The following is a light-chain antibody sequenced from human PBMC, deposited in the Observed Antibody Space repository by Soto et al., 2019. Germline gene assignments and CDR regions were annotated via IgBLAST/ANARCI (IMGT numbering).Light chain of an antibody. CDR2: GAS. V-gene: IGKV3-20*01. Sequence: EIVLTQSPDTLSLSPGERATLSCTASQSLSSNYLAWYQQRPGQAPRLLIYGASNRATGIPDRFSGNGSGTDSTLTISRLEPEDFSVYYCHQYDNSPRTFGPGTKVDFK. CDR3: HQYDNSPRT. CDR1: QSLSSNY. J-gene: IGKJ3*01.